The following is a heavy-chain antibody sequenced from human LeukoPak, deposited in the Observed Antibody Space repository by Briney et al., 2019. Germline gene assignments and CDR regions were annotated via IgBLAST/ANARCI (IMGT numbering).Heavy chain of an antibody. Sequence: GGSLRLPCAASGFTFSSYGMSWVRQAPGKGLEWVSAISGSGGSTYYADSVKGRFTISRDNSKNTLFLQMNSLRAEDTAVYYCAKASSGWPYYFDYWGQGSLVTVSS. V-gene: IGHV3-23*01. J-gene: IGHJ4*02. CDR1: GFTFSSYG. CDR3: AKASSGWPYYFDY. D-gene: IGHD6-19*01. CDR2: ISGSGGST.